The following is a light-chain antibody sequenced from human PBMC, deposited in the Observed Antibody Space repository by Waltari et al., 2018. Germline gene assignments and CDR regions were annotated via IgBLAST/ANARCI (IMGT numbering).Light chain of an antibody. CDR3: QQFYSTPPT. J-gene: IGKJ1*01. CDR1: RSILYSSNNKNY. CDR2: WAS. V-gene: IGKV4-1*01. Sequence: DIVMTQSPDSLAVSLGERVTINCKSSRSILYSSNNKNYLAWYQQKPGQPPKLLIYWASTRESGVPDLFSGSGSGTGFTLTISSLQAEDVAVYYCQQFYSTPPTFGQGTKVEIK.